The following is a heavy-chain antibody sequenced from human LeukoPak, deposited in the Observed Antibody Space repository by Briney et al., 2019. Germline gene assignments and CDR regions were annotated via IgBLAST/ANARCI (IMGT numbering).Heavy chain of an antibody. Sequence: PSGTLSLTCAVYVGSFSGYYWNWIRQPPGKGLEWIGEINHIGSATYNPSLKSRDVISVDTSKNQFSLKLNSVTAADTAVYYCARGRVYDRSGFSVHRGAFDIWGQGTTVTVSS. V-gene: IGHV4-34*01. CDR1: VGSFSGYY. J-gene: IGHJ3*02. D-gene: IGHD3-22*01. CDR3: ARGRVYDRSGFSVHRGAFDI. CDR2: INHIGSA.